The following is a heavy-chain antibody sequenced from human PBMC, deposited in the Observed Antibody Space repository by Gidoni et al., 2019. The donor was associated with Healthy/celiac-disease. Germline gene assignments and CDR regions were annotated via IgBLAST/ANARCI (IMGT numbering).Heavy chain of an antibody. CDR3: ASRVRWYGMDV. D-gene: IGHD4-17*01. J-gene: IGHJ6*02. CDR2: IYYSGST. Sequence: QVQLQESGPGLVKPSPTLSLTCTVAGGSISSGGYYCSWIRQHPGKGLEWIWYIYYSGSTYYHPSLKSRVTTAVATSKHQFSLKLSSATAADTAVYYCASRVRWYGMDVWGQGTTVTVSS. V-gene: IGHV4-31*03. CDR1: GGSISSGGYY.